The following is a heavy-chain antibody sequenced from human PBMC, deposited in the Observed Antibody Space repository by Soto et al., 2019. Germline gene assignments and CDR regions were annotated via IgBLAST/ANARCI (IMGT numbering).Heavy chain of an antibody. Sequence: PGGSLRLSCAASGFTFSSYSMNWVRQAPGKGLEWVSSISSSSSYIYYADSVKGRFTISRDNAKNSLYLQMNSLRAEDTAVYYCARDTSGHDFWSGYYTFYYYYMDVWGKGTTVTAP. D-gene: IGHD3-3*01. V-gene: IGHV3-21*01. J-gene: IGHJ6*03. CDR2: ISSSSSYI. CDR1: GFTFSSYS. CDR3: ARDTSGHDFWSGYYTFYYYYMDV.